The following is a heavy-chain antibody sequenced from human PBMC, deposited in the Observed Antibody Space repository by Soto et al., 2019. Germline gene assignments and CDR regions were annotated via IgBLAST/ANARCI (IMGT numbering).Heavy chain of an antibody. CDR2: ISWNSGSI. V-gene: IGHV3-9*01. J-gene: IGHJ6*02. CDR3: AKDYGYYAAGKGMHV. Sequence: EVQLVESGGGLVQPGRSLRLSCAASGFTFDDYAMHWVRQAPGKGLEWVSGISWNSGSIGYADSVKGRFTISRDNAKNSLYLQMDSLRAEDTALYYCAKDYGYYAAGKGMHVWGQGTTVTVSS. D-gene: IGHD3-10*01. CDR1: GFTFDDYA.